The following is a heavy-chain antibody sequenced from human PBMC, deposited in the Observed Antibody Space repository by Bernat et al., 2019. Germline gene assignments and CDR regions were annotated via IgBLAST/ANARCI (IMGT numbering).Heavy chain of an antibody. CDR3: ARQDGSGSFSENFFDS. Sequence: QLQLQESGPGLVKPSETLSLTCIVSGGSISSGRYNWGWIRQPPGKVLEWIAGIYYSGTTYYNPSLKRRVTIHVDTSKNRFSLKLSSVTAADTAVYYCARQDGSGSFSENFFDSWGQGTLVTVSA. D-gene: IGHD3-10*01. CDR2: IYYSGTT. V-gene: IGHV4-39*01. J-gene: IGHJ4*02. CDR1: GGSISSGRYN.